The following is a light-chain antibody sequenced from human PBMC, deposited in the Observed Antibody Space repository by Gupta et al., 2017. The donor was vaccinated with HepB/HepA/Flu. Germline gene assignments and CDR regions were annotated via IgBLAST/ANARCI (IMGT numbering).Light chain of an antibody. CDR2: EVT. V-gene: IGLV2-23*01. J-gene: IGLJ2*01. CDR3: SSYARSNTLL. Sequence: QSALTQPASVSGSPGQSITISCTGTSSDVGFYKLVSWYQQHPGKAPKLIIYEVTKRPSGVSNRFSGSKSCNTASLTISGLQAEDEADYYCSSYARSNTLLFGGGTKVTVL. CDR1: SSDVGFYKL.